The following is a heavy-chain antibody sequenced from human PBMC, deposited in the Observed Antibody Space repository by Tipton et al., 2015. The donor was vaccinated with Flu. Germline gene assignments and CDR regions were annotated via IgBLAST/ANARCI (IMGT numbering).Heavy chain of an antibody. CDR1: GGPISSGGDY. J-gene: IGHJ5*02. V-gene: IGHV4-31*11. CDR3: ARMEWTVTTPRYFDL. D-gene: IGHD4-17*01. CDR2: IYYIGST. Sequence: LRLSCAVSGGPISSGGDYWSWIRQHPGKGLEWIGHIYYIGSTYYNPSLKSRVTISVDTSKNQFSLKLSSVTAADTAVYYCARMEWTVTTPRYFDLWGQGTLVTVSS.